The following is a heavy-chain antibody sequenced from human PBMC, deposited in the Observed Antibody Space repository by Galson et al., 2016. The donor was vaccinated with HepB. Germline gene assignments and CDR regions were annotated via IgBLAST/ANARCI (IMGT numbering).Heavy chain of an antibody. CDR1: GGTSPYYA. V-gene: IGHV1-69*01. CDR2: IIPIFGTV. D-gene: IGHD3-10*02. J-gene: IGHJ3*02. CDR3: ARDCPNMFPCDSFGI. Sequence: QSGAEVKKPGESLRISCKASGGTSPYYAISWVRQAPGQGLEWMGGIIPIFGTVNYAQKFQGRVTFTADESTNTAYMEMSSLRSEDTAVYFCARDCPNMFPCDSFGIWGQGTVVTVSS.